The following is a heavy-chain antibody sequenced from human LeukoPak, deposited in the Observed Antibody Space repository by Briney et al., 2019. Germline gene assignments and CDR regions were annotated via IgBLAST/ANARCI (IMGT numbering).Heavy chain of an antibody. CDR2: MNPNSGNT. CDR3: ARSSSSWYSAFDI. J-gene: IGHJ3*02. Sequence: ASVKVSCKASGYTFTSYDISWVRQATEQGLEWMGWMNPNSGNTGYAQKFQGRVTMTRNTSISTAYMELSSLRSEDTAVYYCARSSSSWYSAFDIWGQGTMVTVSS. CDR1: GYTFTSYD. D-gene: IGHD6-13*01. V-gene: IGHV1-8*01.